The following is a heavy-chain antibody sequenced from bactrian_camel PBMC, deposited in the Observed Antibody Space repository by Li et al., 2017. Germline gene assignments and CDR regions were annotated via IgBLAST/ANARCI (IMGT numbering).Heavy chain of an antibody. Sequence: HVQLVESGGGSVQAGGSLRLPCAASGYTDSWYCMGWFRQAPGKEREGVAAIDSDGSTGYADSVQGRFTISRDDSNYTLFLQMNALKTEDTAVYYCAPAGPSYVDYNCRASLGQGTQVTVS. CDR1: GYTDSWYC. CDR2: IDSDGST. J-gene: IGHJ4*01. V-gene: IGHV3S55*01. D-gene: IGHD4*01.